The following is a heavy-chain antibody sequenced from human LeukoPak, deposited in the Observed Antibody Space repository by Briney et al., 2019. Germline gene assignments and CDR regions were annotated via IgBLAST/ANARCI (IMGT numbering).Heavy chain of an antibody. V-gene: IGHV3-7*03. D-gene: IGHD3-10*01. CDR2: IKQDGSEK. CDR3: ARNRGWETFDY. CDR1: GFSFSTYW. Sequence: GGSLRLSCAASGFSFSTYWMNWVRQAPGKGLEWVANIKQDGSEKYYVDSVKGRFTISRDNAKNSLYLQMNILRAEDTAVYYCARNRGWETFDYWGQGTLVTVSS. J-gene: IGHJ4*02.